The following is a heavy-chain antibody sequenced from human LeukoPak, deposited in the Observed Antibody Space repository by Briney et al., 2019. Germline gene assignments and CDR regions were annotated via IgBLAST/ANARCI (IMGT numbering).Heavy chain of an antibody. J-gene: IGHJ4*02. CDR2: IIPIFGTA. Sequence: SVNVSCTASGGTFSSYAISWVRQAPGQGLEWMGGIIPIFGTANYAQKFQGRVTITADESTSTAYMELSSLRSEDTAVYYCARWNYGSGSYYNPHPPFDYWGQGTLVTVSS. D-gene: IGHD3-10*01. CDR1: GGTFSSYA. V-gene: IGHV1-69*13. CDR3: ARWNYGSGSYYNPHPPFDY.